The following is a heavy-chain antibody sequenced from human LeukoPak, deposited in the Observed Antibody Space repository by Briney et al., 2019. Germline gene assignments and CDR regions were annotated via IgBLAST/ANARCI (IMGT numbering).Heavy chain of an antibody. CDR1: GGSISSSNYY. D-gene: IGHD3-10*01. CDR3: ARDLSTYYYGSGSANWFDP. J-gene: IGHJ5*02. CDR2: IYYSGST. V-gene: IGHV4-39*07. Sequence: SETLSLTCTVSGGSISSSNYYWGWIRQPPGKGLEWIGSIYYSGSTHYNPSLKSRVTISIDTSKNQFSLKLSSVIAADTAMYYCARDLSTYYYGSGSANWFDPWGQGTLVTVSS.